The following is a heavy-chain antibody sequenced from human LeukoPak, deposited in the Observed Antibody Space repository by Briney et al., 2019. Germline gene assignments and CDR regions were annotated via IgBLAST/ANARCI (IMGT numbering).Heavy chain of an antibody. D-gene: IGHD3-3*01. CDR2: IWYDGSNK. V-gene: IGHV3-33*08. Sequence: GGPLRLSCAASGFPFSSFGMHWVRQAPGKGLEWVAVIWYDGSNKDYADSVKGRFTLSRDNSKNTVYLQMNSLRAEDTAVYYCARSYSDVWSGYPDYHYMDVWGKGTTVTVSS. CDR1: GFPFSSFG. J-gene: IGHJ6*03. CDR3: ARSYSDVWSGYPDYHYMDV.